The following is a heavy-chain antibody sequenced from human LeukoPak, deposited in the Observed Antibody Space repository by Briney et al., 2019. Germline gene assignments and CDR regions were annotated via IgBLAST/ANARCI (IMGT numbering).Heavy chain of an antibody. CDR3: AKDQETGEGDY. J-gene: IGHJ4*02. V-gene: IGHV3-30*02. Sequence: PGGSLRLSCAASGFTFSSYGMHWVRQAPGKGLEWVAVIWYDGSNKYYADSVKGRFTISRDNSKNTPYLQMNSLRAEDTAVYYCAKDQETGEGDYWGQGTLVTVSS. CDR1: GFTFSSYG. CDR2: IWYDGSNK. D-gene: IGHD7-27*01.